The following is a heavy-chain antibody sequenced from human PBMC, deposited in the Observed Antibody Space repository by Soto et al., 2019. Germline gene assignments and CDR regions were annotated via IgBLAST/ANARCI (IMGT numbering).Heavy chain of an antibody. CDR2: INPNSGGT. V-gene: IGHV1-2*04. D-gene: IGHD5-12*01. CDR3: ARAEMATKGHDAFDI. Sequence: ASVKVSCKASGYTFTGYYMHWVRQAPGQGLEWMGWINPNSGGTNYAQKFQGWVTMTRDTSISTAYMELSRLRSDDTAVYYCARAEMATKGHDAFDIWGQGTMVTVSS. CDR1: GYTFTGYY. J-gene: IGHJ3*02.